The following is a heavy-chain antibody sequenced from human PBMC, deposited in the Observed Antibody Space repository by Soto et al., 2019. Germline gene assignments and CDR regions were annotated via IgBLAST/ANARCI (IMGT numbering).Heavy chain of an antibody. D-gene: IGHD3-9*01. J-gene: IGHJ4*02. Sequence: PSETLSLTCAVNGGSFSGYYWTWTRQPPGKGLEWIGEINYSGSTKYNPSLESRVTISVHASKNQVSLKLSSVTAADTAVYFCARFVLSGYYNDFWGQGAPVTVSS. CDR2: INYSGST. CDR1: GGSFSGYY. CDR3: ARFVLSGYYNDF. V-gene: IGHV4-34*01.